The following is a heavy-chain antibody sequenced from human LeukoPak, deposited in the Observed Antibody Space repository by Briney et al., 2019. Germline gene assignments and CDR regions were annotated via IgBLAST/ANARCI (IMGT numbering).Heavy chain of an antibody. Sequence: GGSLRLSCTASGFSFTNHDMHWVRQAPGKGLEWVAFIRYDGSNKYYADSVKGRFTISRDNSKNTLYLQMNSLRAEDTAVYYCARAAAGYGVTHYYGMDVWGQGTTVTVSS. J-gene: IGHJ6*02. CDR2: IRYDGSNK. CDR3: ARAAAGYGVTHYYGMDV. CDR1: GFSFTNHD. V-gene: IGHV3-30*02. D-gene: IGHD4-17*01.